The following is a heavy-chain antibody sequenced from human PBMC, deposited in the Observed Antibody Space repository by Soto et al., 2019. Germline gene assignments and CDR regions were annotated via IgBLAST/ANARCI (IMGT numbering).Heavy chain of an antibody. J-gene: IGHJ6*02. CDR1: GFTFSSYA. CDR3: ARGIFLKQQLPSPPYYYYGMDV. V-gene: IGHV3-30-3*01. D-gene: IGHD6-13*01. Sequence: GGSLRLSCAASGFTFSSYAMHWVRQAPGKGLEWVAVISYDGSNKYYADSVKGRFTISRDNSKNTLYLQMNSLRAEDTAVYYCARGIFLKQQLPSPPYYYYGMDVWGQGTTVTVSS. CDR2: ISYDGSNK.